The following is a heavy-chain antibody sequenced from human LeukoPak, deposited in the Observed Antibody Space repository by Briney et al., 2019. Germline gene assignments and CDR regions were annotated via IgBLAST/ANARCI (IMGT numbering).Heavy chain of an antibody. CDR1: GFTFSSYW. D-gene: IGHD2-15*01. CDR2: INNDGSST. Sequence: GGSLRLSCAASGFTFSSYWMHWVRQAPGKGPVWVSRINNDGSSTTYADSVKGRFTISRDDAKNTLYLQMNSLRAEDTAVYYCVRGGESTWSWGQGTLVTVSS. J-gene: IGHJ5*02. V-gene: IGHV3-74*01. CDR3: VRGGESTWS.